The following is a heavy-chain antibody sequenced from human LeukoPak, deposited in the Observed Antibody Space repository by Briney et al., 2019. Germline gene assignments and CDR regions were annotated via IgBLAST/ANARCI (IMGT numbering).Heavy chain of an antibody. V-gene: IGHV3-23*01. CDR2: ISGSGGST. D-gene: IGHD6-6*01. J-gene: IGHJ4*02. CDR3: ANLPSSSSRDY. Sequence: GGSLRLSCAASGFTFSSYAMSWVRQAPGKGLEWVSAISGSGGSTYYADSVKGRFTISRDNSKNTQYLQMNSLRAEDTAVYYCANLPSSSSRDYWGQGTLVTVSS. CDR1: GFTFSSYA.